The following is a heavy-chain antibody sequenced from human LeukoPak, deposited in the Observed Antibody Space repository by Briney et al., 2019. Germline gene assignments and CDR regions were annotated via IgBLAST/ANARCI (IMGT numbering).Heavy chain of an antibody. CDR3: AGATGYSYGPHYYYYYMDV. V-gene: IGHV3-74*01. D-gene: IGHD5-18*01. CDR1: GFTFSSYW. CDR2: INSDGSST. J-gene: IGHJ6*03. Sequence: GGSLRLSCAASGFTFSSYWMHWVRQAPGKGLVWVSRINSDGSSTSYADSVKGRFTISRDNAKNTLYLQMNSLRAEDTAVYYCAGATGYSYGPHYYYYYMDVWGKGTTVTVSS.